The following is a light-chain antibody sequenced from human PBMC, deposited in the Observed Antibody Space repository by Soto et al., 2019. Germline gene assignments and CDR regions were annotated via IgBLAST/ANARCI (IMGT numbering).Light chain of an antibody. CDR1: SSDVGGYNY. Sequence: QSALTQPPSASGSPGQSVTISCTGTSSDVGGYNYVSWYQQHPGKAPNLMIYEVSKRPSGVPDRFSGSKSDNTASLTVSGLQAEDEADYYFSSYAGNLYVFGTGTKLTVL. J-gene: IGLJ1*01. CDR3: SSYAGNLYV. CDR2: EVS. V-gene: IGLV2-8*01.